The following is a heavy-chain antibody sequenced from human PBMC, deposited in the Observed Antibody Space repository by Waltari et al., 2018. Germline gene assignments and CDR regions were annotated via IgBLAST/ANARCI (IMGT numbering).Heavy chain of an antibody. Sequence: EVQLLESGGGLVQPGGSLRLSCAASGFTFSSNAMSWVRQAPGKGLEWVSAISGSGGSTYYADSVKGRFTISTDNSKNTLYLQMNSLRAEDTAVYYCAKGIAAADYYYYGMDVWGQGTTVTVSS. V-gene: IGHV3-23*01. CDR2: ISGSGGST. D-gene: IGHD6-13*01. CDR3: AKGIAAADYYYYGMDV. CDR1: GFTFSSNA. J-gene: IGHJ6*01.